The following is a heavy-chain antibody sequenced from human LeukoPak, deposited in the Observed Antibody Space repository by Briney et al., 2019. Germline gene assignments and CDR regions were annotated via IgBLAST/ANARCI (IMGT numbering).Heavy chain of an antibody. CDR3: ARDRQYYDSSSYPSFFDY. CDR2: ISSSSSYI. D-gene: IGHD3-22*01. V-gene: IGHV3-21*01. CDR1: GFTFSSYS. Sequence: GGSLRLSCAASGFTFSSYSMNWVRQAPGKGLEWVSSISSSSSYIYYADSVKSQFTISRDNAKNSLYLQMNSLRAEDTAVYYCARDRQYYDSSSYPSFFDYWGQGTLVTVSS. J-gene: IGHJ4*02.